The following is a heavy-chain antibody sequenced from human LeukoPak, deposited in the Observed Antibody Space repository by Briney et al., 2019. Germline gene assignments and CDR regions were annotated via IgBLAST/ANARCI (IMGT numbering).Heavy chain of an antibody. CDR1: GFTFSHYY. V-gene: IGHV3-11*05. J-gene: IGHJ6*02. CDR3: ARENTYGSGTYYYYGIGV. Sequence: GGSLRLSCAASGFTFSHYYMSWIRQAPGKGLEWVSYIGSTTSYTSYADSVKGRFTISRDNAKNSLYLQMNSLRAEDTAVYYCARENTYGSGTYYYYGIGVWGQGTTVTVSS. CDR2: IGSTTSYT. D-gene: IGHD3-10*01.